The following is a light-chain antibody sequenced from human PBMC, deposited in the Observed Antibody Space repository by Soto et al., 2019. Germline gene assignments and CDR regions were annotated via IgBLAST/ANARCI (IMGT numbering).Light chain of an antibody. J-gene: IGKJ1*01. CDR3: QKYNSVPWT. CDR1: QDISNY. CDR2: AAS. V-gene: IGKV1-27*01. Sequence: DIQMTQSPSSLSASIGDRVTITCRASQDISNYLAWYQQRPGKVPKLLVSAASTLQSGVPSRFGGRGSGTDFPLTISGLQPEDVGTYYCQKYNSVPWTFGQGTKVDIK.